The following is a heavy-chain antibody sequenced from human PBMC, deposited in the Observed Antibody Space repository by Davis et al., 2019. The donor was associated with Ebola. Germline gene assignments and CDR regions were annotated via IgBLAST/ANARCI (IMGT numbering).Heavy chain of an antibody. J-gene: IGHJ4*02. CDR2: ISGSGGST. D-gene: IGHD4-17*01. CDR1: GFTFSSYA. CDR3: TNTVTTVDY. V-gene: IGHV3-23*01. Sequence: GESLKISCAASGFTFSSYAMSWVRQAPGKGLEWVSAISGSGGSTYYADSVKGRFTISRDDSKNTAYLQMNSLKTEDTAVYYCTNTVTTVDYWGQGTLVTVSS.